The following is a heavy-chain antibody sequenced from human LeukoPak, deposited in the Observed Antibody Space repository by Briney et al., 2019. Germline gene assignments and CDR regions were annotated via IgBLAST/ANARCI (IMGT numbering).Heavy chain of an antibody. CDR3: ARSTWLLDK. D-gene: IGHD3-22*01. CDR2: IHHSGST. Sequence: PSETLSLTCTVSGASISSGNYYWSWIRQPPGEGLEWIGYIHHSGSTYYNPSLKSRVTISVDTSKNQFSLQLSSVTAADTAVYYCARSTWLLDKWGQGTLVTVSS. J-gene: IGHJ4*02. V-gene: IGHV4-30-2*02. CDR1: GASISSGNYY.